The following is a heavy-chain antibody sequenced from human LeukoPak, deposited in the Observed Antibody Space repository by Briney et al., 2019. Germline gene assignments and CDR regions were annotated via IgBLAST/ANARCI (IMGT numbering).Heavy chain of an antibody. J-gene: IGHJ4*02. Sequence: GGSLRLSCAASGFIFTNYFMSWVRQAPGKGLEEVATTKQDGSEKYYVDSVKGRFTISRDNAKNSLYLQMNSLRAEDTAVYYCARDQLDFNVYDYWGQGTLVTVSS. CDR2: TKQDGSEK. CDR3: ARDQLDFNVYDY. D-gene: IGHD3-16*01. CDR1: GFIFTNYF. V-gene: IGHV3-7*03.